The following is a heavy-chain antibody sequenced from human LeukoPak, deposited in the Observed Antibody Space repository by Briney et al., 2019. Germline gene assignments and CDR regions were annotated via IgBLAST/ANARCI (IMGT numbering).Heavy chain of an antibody. CDR1: GGSISSYY. CDR3: ARAGRLWGTYRPYWYFDL. Sequence: PSETLSLTCTVSGGSISSYYWSWIRQPPGEGLEWIGSVFYSGSTNYNPSLKSRVTISVDTSKNQFSLKMTSVTAAVTAVYHCARAGRLWGTYRPYWYFDLWGRGTLVTVSS. J-gene: IGHJ2*01. D-gene: IGHD3-16*02. CDR2: VFYSGST. V-gene: IGHV4-59*01.